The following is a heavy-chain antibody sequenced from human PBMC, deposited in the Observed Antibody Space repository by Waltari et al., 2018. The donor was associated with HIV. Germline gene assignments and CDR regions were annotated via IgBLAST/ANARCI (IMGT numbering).Heavy chain of an antibody. Sequence: EVQLVESGGGLVQPGGSQRLSCEASGFTFSSFWMHWVRQLPGKGLEWGALISSGRRATTYVESVKGRFTVSRNNAKNTLALQMNSLRSEDTAVYYCARGVTVATITPFDQWGQGNLVTVSS. CDR1: GFTFSSFW. V-gene: IGHV3-74*01. J-gene: IGHJ4*02. CDR3: ARGVTVATITPFDQ. CDR2: ISSGRRAT. D-gene: IGHD5-12*01.